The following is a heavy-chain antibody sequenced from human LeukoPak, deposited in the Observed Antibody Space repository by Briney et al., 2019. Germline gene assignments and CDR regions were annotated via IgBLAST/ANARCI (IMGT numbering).Heavy chain of an antibody. CDR1: GGTFSSYA. V-gene: IGHV1-69*13. CDR2: IITIFGTA. J-gene: IGHJ5*02. CDR3: ARGGFPADGYTPRFGNWFDP. Sequence: SVKVSCKASGGTFSSYAISWVRQAPGQGLEWMGGIITIFGTANYAQKFQGRVTITADESTSTAYMELSSLRSEDTAVYYCARGGFPADGYTPRFGNWFDPWGQGTLVTVSS. D-gene: IGHD5-24*01.